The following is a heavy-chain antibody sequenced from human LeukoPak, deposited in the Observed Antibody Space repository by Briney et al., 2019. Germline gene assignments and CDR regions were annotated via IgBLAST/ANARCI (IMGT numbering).Heavy chain of an antibody. D-gene: IGHD2-15*01. CDR2: IYYSGST. J-gene: IGHJ4*02. CDR1: GGSLSSGDYY. CDR3: ARVAPDKPFFDY. V-gene: IGHV4-30-4*01. Sequence: SETLSLTCTVSGGSLSSGDYYWGWLRQPPGRGLEWLGYIYYSGSTYYNPSLKSRVTISVDASKNQFSLRLSSVTAADTAVYYCARVAPDKPFFDYWGQGTLVTVSS.